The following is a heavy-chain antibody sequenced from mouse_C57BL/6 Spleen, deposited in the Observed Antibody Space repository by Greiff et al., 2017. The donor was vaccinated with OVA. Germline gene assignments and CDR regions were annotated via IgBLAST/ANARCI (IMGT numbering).Heavy chain of an antibody. CDR3: TRPGSGDY. Sequence: VQLQESGAELVRPGASVTLSCKASGYTFTDYEMHWVKQTPVHGLEWIGAIDPETGGTAYNQKFKGKAILTADKSSSTAYMELRSLTSEDSAVYYCTRPGSGDYWGQGTTLTVSS. V-gene: IGHV1-15*01. CDR1: GYTFTDYE. J-gene: IGHJ2*01. CDR2: IDPETGGT. D-gene: IGHD4-1*01.